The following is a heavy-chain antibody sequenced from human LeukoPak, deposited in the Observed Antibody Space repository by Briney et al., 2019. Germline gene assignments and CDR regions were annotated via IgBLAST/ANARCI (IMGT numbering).Heavy chain of an antibody. V-gene: IGHV3-23*01. CDR1: GFTFSSYV. CDR2: ISGSGGST. Sequence: GGSLRLSCAASGFTFSSYVMSWVRQAPGKGLEWVSAISGSGGSTYYADSVKGRFTISRDNSKNTLYLQMNSLRAEDTAVYYCAKMSGYDFSPRYFDYWGQGTLVTVSS. CDR3: AKMSGYDFSPRYFDY. D-gene: IGHD5-12*01. J-gene: IGHJ4*02.